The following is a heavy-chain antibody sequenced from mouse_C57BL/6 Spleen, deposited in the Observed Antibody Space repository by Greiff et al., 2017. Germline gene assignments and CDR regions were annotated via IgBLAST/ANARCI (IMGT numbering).Heavy chain of an antibody. CDR1: GYAFTNYL. CDR2: INPGSGGT. V-gene: IGHV1-54*01. D-gene: IGHD1-1*01. J-gene: IGHJ1*03. CDR3: ARSYGSSTYWYFDV. Sequence: VQLQQSGAELVRPGTSVKVSCKASGYAFTNYLIEWVKQRPGQGLEWIGVINPGSGGTTYNEKFKGKATLTADKSSSPAYMQLSSLTCEDSAVYFWARSYGSSTYWYFDVWGTGTTVTGSS.